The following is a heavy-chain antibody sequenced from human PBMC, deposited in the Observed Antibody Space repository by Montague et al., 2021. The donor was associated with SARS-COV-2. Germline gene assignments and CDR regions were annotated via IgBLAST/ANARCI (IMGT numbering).Heavy chain of an antibody. Sequence: SETLSLTCTVSGASISSRSYYWGWIRQPPGKGLEWIGFKYYSGSTYYNPTLKSRVTISVDTSKNQFSLKLSSVTAADTAVYHCATLPSSITIFGVVQGYYFDDWGQGTLVTVSS. CDR3: ATLPSSITIFGVVQGYYFDD. J-gene: IGHJ4*02. D-gene: IGHD3-3*01. CDR2: KYYSGST. V-gene: IGHV4-39*01. CDR1: GASISSRSYY.